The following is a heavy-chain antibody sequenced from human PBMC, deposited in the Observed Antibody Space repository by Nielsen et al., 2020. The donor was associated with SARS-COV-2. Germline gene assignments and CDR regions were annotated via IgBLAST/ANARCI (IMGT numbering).Heavy chain of an antibody. Sequence: GESLKISCAASGFTFSDYYMSWIRQAPGKGLEWVSYISSSGADTYYADSVKGRFTISRDNSKNTLYLQMNSLRAEDTAVYYCAKGDGNNWSPFLYLDYWGQGTLVTVSS. V-gene: IGHV3-11*05. J-gene: IGHJ4*02. D-gene: IGHD1-1*01. CDR3: AKGDGNNWSPFLYLDY. CDR1: GFTFSDYY. CDR2: ISSSGADT.